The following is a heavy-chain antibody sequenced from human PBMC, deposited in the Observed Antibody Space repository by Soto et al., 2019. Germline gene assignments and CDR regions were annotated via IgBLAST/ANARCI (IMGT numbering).Heavy chain of an antibody. D-gene: IGHD5-18*01. Sequence: QVQLVQSGAEVKKPGASVKVSCKASGYTFTSYGISWVRQAPGQGLEWMGWINAYNGNTNYAQKSQGRVTITTDTTTSTADMQLRILRSDDTAVYCCARVVGYGLIDYWGQGTLVSVSS. CDR2: INAYNGNT. J-gene: IGHJ4*02. CDR1: GYTFTSYG. CDR3: ARVVGYGLIDY. V-gene: IGHV1-18*01.